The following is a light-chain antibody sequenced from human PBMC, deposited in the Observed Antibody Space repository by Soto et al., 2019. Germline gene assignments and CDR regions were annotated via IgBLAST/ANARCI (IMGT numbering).Light chain of an antibody. Sequence: EIVMTQSPATLSVSPGERATLSCRASQSVSSNLAWYQQKPGQAPRLLIYGASTRATGIPARFSGSGSGTEFPLTISSLQSEDFAVYYCQQYNNWPPLTFGGGTNVEIK. CDR3: QQYNNWPPLT. J-gene: IGKJ4*01. V-gene: IGKV3-15*01. CDR1: QSVSSN. CDR2: GAS.